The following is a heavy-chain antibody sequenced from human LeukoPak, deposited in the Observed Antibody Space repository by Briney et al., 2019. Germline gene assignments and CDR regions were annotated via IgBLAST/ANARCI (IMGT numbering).Heavy chain of an antibody. CDR3: ARVTGYRIEDYFDY. V-gene: IGHV4-61*05. Sequence: SETLSLTCTVSGYSISSDYYWGWIRQPPGKGLEWIGYIYYSGSTNYNPSLKSRVTISVDTSKNQFSLRLSSVTAADTAVYYCARVTGYRIEDYFDYWGQGTLVTVSS. CDR2: IYYSGST. J-gene: IGHJ4*02. CDR1: GYSISSDYY. D-gene: IGHD6-13*01.